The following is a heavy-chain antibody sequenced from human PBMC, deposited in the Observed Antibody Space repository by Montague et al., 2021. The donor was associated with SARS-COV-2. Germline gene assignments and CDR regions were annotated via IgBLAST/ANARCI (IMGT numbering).Heavy chain of an antibody. CDR2: IYNSDTT. Sequence: SETLSLTCTVSGGSVISDTYFWSWIRQPPGKGLEWIAYIYNSDTTNNNPSFWSRVSMSSDRSKNQFSLKLTSVTPADTAVYDCARAANILSGFYNHPFEYWGQGILVTVSS. J-gene: IGHJ4*02. CDR1: GGSVISDTYF. CDR3: ARAANILSGFYNHPFEY. V-gene: IGHV4-61*01. D-gene: IGHD3-9*01.